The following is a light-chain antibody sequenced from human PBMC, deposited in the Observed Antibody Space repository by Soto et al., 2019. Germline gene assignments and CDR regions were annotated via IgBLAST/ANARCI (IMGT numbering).Light chain of an antibody. J-gene: IGKJ4*01. CDR3: QQRSNWPS. CDR2: DAS. V-gene: IGKV3-11*01. CDR1: QSVSSY. Sequence: EIVLTQSPATLSLSPGARATLSCRASQSVSSYLAWYQQKPGQAPRLLIYDASNRATGIPARFSGSGSGTDFTLTISSLESEDFAVYYCQQRSNWPSFGGGTKVEIK.